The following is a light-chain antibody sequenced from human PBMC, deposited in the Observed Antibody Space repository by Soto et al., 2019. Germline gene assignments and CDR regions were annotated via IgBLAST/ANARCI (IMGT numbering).Light chain of an antibody. V-gene: IGKV1-39*01. Sequence: DIQMTQSPSSLSASVGDRVTITCRASQSIGRYLNWYQQKPGKAPKLLIYTASTLQSGVPSRFSGSGSGTDFTLTINSLEPEDFATYYCQQSYSTPKTFGQGTKVDIK. CDR2: TAS. J-gene: IGKJ1*01. CDR1: QSIGRY. CDR3: QQSYSTPKT.